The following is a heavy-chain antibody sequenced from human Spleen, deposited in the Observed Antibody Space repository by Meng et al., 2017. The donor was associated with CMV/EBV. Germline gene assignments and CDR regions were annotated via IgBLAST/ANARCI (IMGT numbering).Heavy chain of an antibody. D-gene: IGHD2-2*01. CDR3: ARDQDIVVVPAAQWDYYYGMDV. V-gene: IGHV1-69*05. CDR2: IIPIFGTA. CDR1: GGTFSSYA. Sequence: SVKVSCKASGGTFSSYAISWVRQAPGQGLEWMGGIIPIFGTANYAQKFQGRVTITTDESTSTAYMELSSLRSEDTAVYYCARDQDIVVVPAAQWDYYYGMDVWGQGTTVTVSS. J-gene: IGHJ6*02.